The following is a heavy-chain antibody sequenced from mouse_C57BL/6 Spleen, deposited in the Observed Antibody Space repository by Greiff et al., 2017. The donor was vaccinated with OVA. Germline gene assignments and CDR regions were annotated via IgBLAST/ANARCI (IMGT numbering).Heavy chain of an antibody. V-gene: IGHV2-6*03. CDR3: ARPLNWDGGAMDY. D-gene: IGHD4-1*02. CDR2: IWSDGST. Sequence: QVQLQQSGPGLVAPSQSLSITCTVSGFSLTSYGVHWVRQPPGKGLEWLVVIWSDGSTTYNSALKSRLSISKDNSKSQVFLKMNSLQTDDTAMYYCARPLNWDGGAMDYWGQGTSVTVSS. J-gene: IGHJ4*01. CDR1: GFSLTSYG.